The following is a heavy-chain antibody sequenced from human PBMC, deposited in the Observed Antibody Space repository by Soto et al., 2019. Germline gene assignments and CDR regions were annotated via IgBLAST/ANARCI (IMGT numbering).Heavy chain of an antibody. CDR1: GGTFSSYA. CDR3: ARTTDSVIFGVVISPYGMDV. D-gene: IGHD3-3*01. J-gene: IGHJ6*02. V-gene: IGHV1-69*13. Sequence: SVKVSCKASGGTFSSYAISWVRQAPGQGLEWMGGIIPIFGTANYAQKFQGRVTITADESTSTAYMELSSLRSEDTAVYYCARTTDSVIFGVVISPYGMDVWGQGTTVTVSS. CDR2: IIPIFGTA.